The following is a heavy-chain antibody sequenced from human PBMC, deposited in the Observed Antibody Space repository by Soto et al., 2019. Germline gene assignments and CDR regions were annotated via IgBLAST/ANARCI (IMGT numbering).Heavy chain of an antibody. CDR2: IIPYYNTL. D-gene: IGHD6-13*01. CDR1: EGTFNSYA. Sequence: QAQVVQSGAEVRKPGSSVKLSCKASEGTFNSYAIAWVRQAPGQGLEWMGGIIPYYNTLNYAQKFQDRVTITADDSANTVYMELSSLRSDATAVYFCARGASRWYPYFFDSWAQGTLVTVSS. CDR3: ARGASRWYPYFFDS. V-gene: IGHV1-69*01. J-gene: IGHJ4*02.